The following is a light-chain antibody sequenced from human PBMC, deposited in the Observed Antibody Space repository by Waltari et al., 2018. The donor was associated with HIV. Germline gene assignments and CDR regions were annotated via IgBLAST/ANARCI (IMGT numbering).Light chain of an antibody. V-gene: IGKV1-8*01. Sequence: IRMTQSPSSFSASTGDRVTITCRASQGISSYLAWYQQKPGKAPNLLIYAASPLQSGVPSRFSGSGSGTDFTLTISCLQSEDFASYYCQQYYSYPLTFGGGTKVEIK. J-gene: IGKJ4*01. CDR2: AAS. CDR3: QQYYSYPLT. CDR1: QGISSY.